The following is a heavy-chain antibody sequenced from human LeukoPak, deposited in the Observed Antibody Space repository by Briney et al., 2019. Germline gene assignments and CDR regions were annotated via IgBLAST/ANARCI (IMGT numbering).Heavy chain of an antibody. Sequence: SETLSLTCSVSGGSISSSRYYWGWIRQPPGKGLEWIGRTYYSGDTFYNPSLKSRVTISVDTSKNQFSLKLRSVTAADTAVYYCARRAGDSSGYYNWFDPWGQGTLVTVSS. CDR1: GGSISSSRYY. CDR2: TYYSGDT. D-gene: IGHD3-22*01. CDR3: ARRAGDSSGYYNWFDP. J-gene: IGHJ5*02. V-gene: IGHV4-39*01.